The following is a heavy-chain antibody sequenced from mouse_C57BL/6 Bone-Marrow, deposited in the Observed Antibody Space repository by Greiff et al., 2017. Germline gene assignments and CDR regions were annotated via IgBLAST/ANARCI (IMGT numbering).Heavy chain of an antibody. CDR1: GFTFNTYA. Sequence: EVQLVESGGGLVQPKGSLKLSCAASGFTFNTYAMHWVRQAPGKGLEWVARIRSKSSNYATYYADSVKDRFTISRDESQSLLYLQMNNLKTEGPGMYYCVREVVATRDFDYWGQGTTLTVSS. V-gene: IGHV10-3*01. CDR3: VREVVATRDFDY. CDR2: IRSKSSNYAT. J-gene: IGHJ2*01. D-gene: IGHD1-1*01.